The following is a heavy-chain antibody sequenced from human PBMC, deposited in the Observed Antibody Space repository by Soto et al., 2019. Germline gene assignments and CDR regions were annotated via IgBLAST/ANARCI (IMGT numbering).Heavy chain of an antibody. Sequence: LWWAAAEVTSGNYAMSRVRKATGKGLEWVSAISGSGGSTYYADSVKGRFTISRDNSKNTLYLQMNSLRAEDTAVYYCARGTYRPGIIMVRGSFNAYWGQGTLVTVSS. CDR3: ARGTYRPGIIMVRGSFNAY. D-gene: IGHD3-10*01. J-gene: IGHJ4*02. V-gene: IGHV3-23*01. CDR1: EVTSGNYA. CDR2: ISGSGGST.